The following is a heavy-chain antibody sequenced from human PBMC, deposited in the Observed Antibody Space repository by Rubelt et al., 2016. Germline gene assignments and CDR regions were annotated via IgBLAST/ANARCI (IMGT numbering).Heavy chain of an antibody. Sequence: QVQLQQWGAGLLKPSETLSLTGAVYGGSFSGYYWSWIRQPPGKGLEWIGEINHSGSTNYNPSLESRVTISVDTSKNQSSLKLSSVTAADTAVYYCARGRRGSSSWLGRDYYGMDVWGQGTTVTVSS. V-gene: IGHV4-34*01. CDR2: INHSGST. CDR3: ARGRRGSSSWLGRDYYGMDV. J-gene: IGHJ6*02. D-gene: IGHD6-13*01. CDR1: GGSFSGYY.